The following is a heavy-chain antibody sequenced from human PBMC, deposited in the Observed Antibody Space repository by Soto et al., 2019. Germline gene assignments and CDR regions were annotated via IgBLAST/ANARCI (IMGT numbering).Heavy chain of an antibody. J-gene: IGHJ3*02. CDR3: ARAAAGTEGAFDI. V-gene: IGHV3-7*04. Sequence: EVQLVESGGGLVQPGGSLRLSCAASGFTFSSYWMSWVRQAPGKGLEWVANIKQDGSEKYYVDSVKGRFTISRDNAKNSLYLQMNGLRAEDTAVYYCARAAAGTEGAFDIWGQGTMVTVSS. CDR1: GFTFSSYW. CDR2: IKQDGSEK. D-gene: IGHD6-13*01.